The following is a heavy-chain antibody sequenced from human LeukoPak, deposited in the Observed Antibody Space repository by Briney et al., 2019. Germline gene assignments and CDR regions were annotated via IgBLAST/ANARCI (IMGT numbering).Heavy chain of an antibody. CDR1: GLTFSDHY. Sequence: PGGSLRLSCAASGLTFSDHYMIWIRQAPGKGLEWISYISSSSTYTHYADSVEGRFTISRDNAKNSLYLQMNSLRAEDTAVYYCTRDLTGTTWSENDYWGQGTLVTISS. CDR2: ISSSSTYT. V-gene: IGHV3-11*05. J-gene: IGHJ4*02. D-gene: IGHD6-13*01. CDR3: TRDLTGTTWSENDY.